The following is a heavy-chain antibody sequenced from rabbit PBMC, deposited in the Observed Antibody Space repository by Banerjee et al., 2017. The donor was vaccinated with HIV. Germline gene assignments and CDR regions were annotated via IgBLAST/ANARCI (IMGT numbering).Heavy chain of an antibody. CDR2: INSGTNGRA. J-gene: IGHJ4*01. Sequence: QEQLEESGGGLVKPEGSLTLSCKASGFDFSSYSMSWVRQAPGKGLEWIACINSGTNGRAYYASWAKGRFTISKTSSTTVTLQMTSLTAADTASYFCARDLAGVIGWNFNLWGQGTLVTVS. CDR3: ARDLAGVIGWNFNL. D-gene: IGHD4-1*01. V-gene: IGHV1S45*01. CDR1: GFDFSSYS.